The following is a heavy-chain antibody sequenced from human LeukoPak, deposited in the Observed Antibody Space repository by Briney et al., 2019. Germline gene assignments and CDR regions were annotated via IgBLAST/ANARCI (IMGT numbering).Heavy chain of an antibody. CDR2: ISSSGSTI. CDR1: GFTFSTSA. J-gene: IGHJ6*04. CDR3: AELGITMIGGV. Sequence: GGSLRLSCAAFGFTFSTSAMNWVRQAPGKGLEWVSYISSSGSTIYYADSVKGRFTISRDNAKNSLYLQMNSLRAEDTAVYYCAELGITMIGGVWGKGTTVTISS. D-gene: IGHD3-10*02. V-gene: IGHV3-48*03.